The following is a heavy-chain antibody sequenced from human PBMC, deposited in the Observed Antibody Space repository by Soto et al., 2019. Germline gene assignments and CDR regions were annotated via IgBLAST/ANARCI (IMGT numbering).Heavy chain of an antibody. CDR3: AKDTFGGVIAPFDY. D-gene: IGHD3-16*02. CDR1: GFTFSSYA. V-gene: IGHV3-23*01. J-gene: IGHJ4*02. Sequence: PGGSLRLSFAASGFTFSSYAMSWVRQAPGKGLEWVSAISGSGGSTYYADSVKGRFTISRDNSKNTLYLQMNSLRAEDTAVYYCAKDTFGGVIAPFDYWGQGTLVTVSS. CDR2: ISGSGGST.